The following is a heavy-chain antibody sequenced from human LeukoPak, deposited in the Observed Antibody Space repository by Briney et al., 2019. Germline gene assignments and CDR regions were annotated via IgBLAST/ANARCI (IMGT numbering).Heavy chain of an antibody. CDR1: GGTFSSYA. Sequence: ASVKVPCKASGGTFSSYANSWVRQAPGQGLEWMGGIIPIFGTANYAQKFQGRVTITADKSTSTAYMELSSLRSEDTAVYYCASSMDIVATGHWFDPWGQGTLVTVSS. V-gene: IGHV1-69*06. CDR3: ASSMDIVATGHWFDP. D-gene: IGHD5-12*01. J-gene: IGHJ5*02. CDR2: IIPIFGTA.